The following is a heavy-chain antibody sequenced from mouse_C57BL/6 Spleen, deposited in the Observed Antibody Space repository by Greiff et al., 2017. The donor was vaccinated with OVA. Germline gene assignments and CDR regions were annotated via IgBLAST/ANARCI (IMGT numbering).Heavy chain of an antibody. CDR1: GYTFTDYY. J-gene: IGHJ1*03. CDR2: INPYNGGT. V-gene: IGHV1-19*01. Sequence: VQLKQSGPVLVKPGASVKMSCKASGYTFTDYYMNWVKQSHGKSLEWIGVINPYNGGTSYNQKFKGKATLTVDKSSSTAYMELNSLTSEDSAVYYCARCGSSSKYFDVWGTGTTVTVSS. CDR3: ARCGSSSKYFDV. D-gene: IGHD1-1*01.